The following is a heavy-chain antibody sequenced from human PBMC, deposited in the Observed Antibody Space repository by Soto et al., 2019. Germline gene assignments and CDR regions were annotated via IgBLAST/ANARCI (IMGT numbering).Heavy chain of an antibody. D-gene: IGHD1-26*01. J-gene: IGHJ6*02. CDR3: AREGSGSYYGFYYYYGMDV. CDR1: GFTFSDHY. Sequence: GGSLRLSCAASGFTFSDHYMDWVRQAPGKGLEWVGRTRNKANSYTTEYAASVKGRFTISRDDSKNSLYLQMNSLKTEDTAVYYCAREGSGSYYGFYYYYGMDVWGQGTTVTVSS. V-gene: IGHV3-72*01. CDR2: TRNKANSYTT.